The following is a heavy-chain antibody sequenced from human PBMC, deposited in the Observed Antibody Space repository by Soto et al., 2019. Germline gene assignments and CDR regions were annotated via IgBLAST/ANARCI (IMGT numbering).Heavy chain of an antibody. CDR3: AIYSGV. V-gene: IGHV3-74*01. CDR1: GLTLSSHW. Sequence: EVQLVESGGDLVQPGGSLRLSCAASGLTLSSHWMHWVRQAPGKGLVWVSHINGDGSTTRYADSVKGRFTISRDNAKNSLYLQMNSLRAEDPAVYYCAIYSGVWGQGTTVTVSS. D-gene: IGHD2-15*01. CDR2: INGDGSTT. J-gene: IGHJ6*02.